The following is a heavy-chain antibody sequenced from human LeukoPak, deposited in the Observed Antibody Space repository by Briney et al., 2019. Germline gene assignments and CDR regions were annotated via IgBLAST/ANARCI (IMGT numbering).Heavy chain of an antibody. Sequence: SETLSLTCAVYGGSFSGYYWSWIRQPPGKGLEWIEEINHSGSTNYNPSLKSRVTISVDTSKNQFSLKLSSVTAADTAVYYCARGFVDIVATRGLYFDYWGQGTLVTVSS. CDR2: INHSGST. CDR3: ARGFVDIVATRGLYFDY. J-gene: IGHJ4*02. V-gene: IGHV4-34*01. CDR1: GGSFSGYY. D-gene: IGHD5-12*01.